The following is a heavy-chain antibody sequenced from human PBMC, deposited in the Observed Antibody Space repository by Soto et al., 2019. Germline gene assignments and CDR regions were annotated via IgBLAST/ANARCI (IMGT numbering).Heavy chain of an antibody. Sequence: QLQLQESGPGLVKPSETLSLTCSVSGDSITSNRYYWGWIRQPPGKGLEWIGTIYYTGSTYYNPSLKSRVTRSVHPPKNQFSLRLSSVTAADTAVYYCASPPHNYYYYYMDVWGKGTTVTVSS. CDR3: ASPPHNYYYYYMDV. D-gene: IGHD2-21*01. V-gene: IGHV4-39*01. CDR1: GDSITSNRYY. CDR2: IYYTGST. J-gene: IGHJ6*03.